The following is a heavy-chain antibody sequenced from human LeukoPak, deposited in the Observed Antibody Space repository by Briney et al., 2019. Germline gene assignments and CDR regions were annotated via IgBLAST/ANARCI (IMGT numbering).Heavy chain of an antibody. Sequence: SETLSLTCTVSGGSISSGSYYWSWIRQPAGKGLEWIGRIYISGSTNYNPSLKSRVTISVDMSKNQFSLKLTSVTAADTAVYYCARAHYGGNSDYYYYYMDVWGKGTTVTVSS. J-gene: IGHJ6*03. V-gene: IGHV4-61*02. CDR2: IYISGST. CDR1: GGSISSGSYY. D-gene: IGHD4-23*01. CDR3: ARAHYGGNSDYYYYYMDV.